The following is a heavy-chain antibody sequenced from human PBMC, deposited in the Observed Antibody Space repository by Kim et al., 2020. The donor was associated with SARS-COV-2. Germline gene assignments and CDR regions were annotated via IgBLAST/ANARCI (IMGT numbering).Heavy chain of an antibody. CDR3: ARGAMVIFWRY. CDR1: GFTFSSYE. J-gene: IGHJ4*02. CDR2: ISGSGSTI. D-gene: IGHD5-18*01. V-gene: IGHV3-48*03. Sequence: GGSLRLSCAASGFTFSSYEMNWVRQAPGKGLEWVSYISGSGSTIYYADSVKGRFTISRDNAKNSLYLQMNSLRAEDTAVYYCARGAMVIFWRYWGQGTLVTVSS.